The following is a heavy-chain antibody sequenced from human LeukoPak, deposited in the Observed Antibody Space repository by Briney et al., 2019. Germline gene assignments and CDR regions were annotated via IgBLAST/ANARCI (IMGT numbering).Heavy chain of an antibody. Sequence: SETLSLTCTVSGGSISSSSYYWGWIRQPPGKGLEWIGSIYYSGSTYYNPSLKSRVTISVDTSKNQFSLKLSSVTAADTAVYYCARLSRLYDSSGILGWFDPWGQGTLVTVSS. CDR2: IYYSGST. D-gene: IGHD3-22*01. CDR3: ARLSRLYDSSGILGWFDP. J-gene: IGHJ5*02. V-gene: IGHV4-39*01. CDR1: GGSISSSSYY.